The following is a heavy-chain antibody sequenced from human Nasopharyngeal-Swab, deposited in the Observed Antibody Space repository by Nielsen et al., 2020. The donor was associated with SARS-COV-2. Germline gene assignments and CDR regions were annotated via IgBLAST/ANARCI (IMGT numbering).Heavy chain of an antibody. V-gene: IGHV4-30-2*01. CDR3: ARQIGYCSGGSCYDYMDV. D-gene: IGHD2-15*01. Sequence: SQTPSLTCAVSGGSISSGGYSWSWIRQPPGKGLEWIGYIYHSGSTYYNPSLKSRVTISVDRSKNQFSLKLSSVTAADTAVYYCARQIGYCSGGSCYDYMDVWGKGTTVTVSS. CDR1: GGSISSGGYS. CDR2: IYHSGST. J-gene: IGHJ6*03.